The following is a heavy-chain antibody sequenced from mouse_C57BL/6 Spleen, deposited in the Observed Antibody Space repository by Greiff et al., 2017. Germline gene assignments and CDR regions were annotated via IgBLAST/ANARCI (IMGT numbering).Heavy chain of an antibody. J-gene: IGHJ3*01. CDR1: GYSFPGYY. D-gene: IGHD4-1*01. V-gene: IGHV1-42*01. Sequence: EVQLQQSGPELVKPGASVKISCKASGYSFPGYYMNWVKQSPEKSLEWIGEINPSTGGTTYNQKFKAKATLTVDKSSSTAYMQLKSLTSEDSAVYYCASHWDEPWFAYWGQGTLVTVSA. CDR3: ASHWDEPWFAY. CDR2: INPSTGGT.